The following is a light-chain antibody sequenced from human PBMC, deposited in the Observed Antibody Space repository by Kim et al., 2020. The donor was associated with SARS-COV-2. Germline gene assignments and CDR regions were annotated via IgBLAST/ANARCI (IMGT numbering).Light chain of an antibody. CDR3: QAWDSSTEGV. J-gene: IGLJ3*02. CDR1: KLGDKY. V-gene: IGLV3-1*01. CDR2: QDS. Sequence: SYELTQPPSVSVSPGQTASITCSGDKLGDKYACWYQQKPGQSPVLVIYQDSKRPSGIPERFSGSNSGNTATLTISGTQAMDEADYYSQAWDSSTEGVFGG.